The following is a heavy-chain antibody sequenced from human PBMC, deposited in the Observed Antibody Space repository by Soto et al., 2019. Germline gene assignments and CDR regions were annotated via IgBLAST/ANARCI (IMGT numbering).Heavy chain of an antibody. CDR1: GGSISSGGYY. CDR3: ARGGYSRGFHAY. Sequence: NPSETLSLTCTVSGGSISSGGYYWSWIRQHPGKGLEWIGYIYYSGSTYYNPSLKSRVTISVDTSKNQFSLKLSSVTAGDRAVFFCARGGYSRGFHAYGGRGTLDTVSA. CDR2: IYYSGST. V-gene: IGHV4-31*03. D-gene: IGHD6-13*01. J-gene: IGHJ4*02.